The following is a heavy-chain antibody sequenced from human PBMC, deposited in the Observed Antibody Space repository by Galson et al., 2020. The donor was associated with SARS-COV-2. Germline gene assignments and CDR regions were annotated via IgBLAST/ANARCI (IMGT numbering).Heavy chain of an antibody. CDR2: INSSGST. J-gene: IGHJ4*02. D-gene: IGHD2-21*02. CDR3: AREENFFLVVTATRMCYVDY. Sequence: SETLSLNCAVSGTTISSGSYSWNWIRQPPGKGLEWIGEINSSGSTNYNPSLKSRVTISVDTSKNHFSLKLSSVTAADTAVYYCAREENFFLVVTATRMCYVDYWGRGTLATVSS. CDR1: GTTISSGSYS. V-gene: IGHV4-30-2*01.